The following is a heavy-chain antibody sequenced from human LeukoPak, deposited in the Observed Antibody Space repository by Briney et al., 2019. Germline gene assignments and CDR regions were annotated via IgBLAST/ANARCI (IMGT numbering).Heavy chain of an antibody. CDR1: GFTFSDYD. V-gene: IGHV3-11*01. J-gene: IGHJ4*02. CDR2: IRTNGSTI. CDR3: GREARAPRH. Sequence: GGSLRLSCAASGFTFSDYDMTWIRQAPGKGLEWVSYIRTNGSTIYADSVKCRFTISRDYAKNSPYLQVHSLRAKDTAVYDCGREARAPRHCGRGALVTVSS.